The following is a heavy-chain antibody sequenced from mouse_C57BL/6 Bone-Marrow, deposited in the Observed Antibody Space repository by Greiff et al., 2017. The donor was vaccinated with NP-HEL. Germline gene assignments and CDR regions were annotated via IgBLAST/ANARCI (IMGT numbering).Heavy chain of an antibody. Sequence: EVMLVESGGGLVKPGGSLKLSCAASGFTFSSYAMSWVRQTPEKRLEWVATISDGGSYTYYPDNVKGRFTISRDNAKNNLYLQMSHLKSEDTAMYYCARDGGRYYAMDYWGQGTSVTVSS. CDR1: GFTFSSYA. J-gene: IGHJ4*01. CDR3: ARDGGRYYAMDY. CDR2: ISDGGSYT. V-gene: IGHV5-4*01.